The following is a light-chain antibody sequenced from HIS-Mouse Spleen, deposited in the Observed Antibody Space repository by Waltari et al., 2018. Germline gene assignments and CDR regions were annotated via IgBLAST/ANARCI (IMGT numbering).Light chain of an antibody. CDR1: SSDVGSYNL. Sequence: QSALTQPASVSGSPGQSITISCTGTSSDVGSYNLVSWYQQHPGKAPKILIYEGSKRPSGVSNRVSGSKSGNTASLTISGLQAEDEADYYCCSYAGSSTSWVFGGGTKLTVL. CDR2: EGS. V-gene: IGLV2-23*01. J-gene: IGLJ3*02. CDR3: CSYAGSSTSWV.